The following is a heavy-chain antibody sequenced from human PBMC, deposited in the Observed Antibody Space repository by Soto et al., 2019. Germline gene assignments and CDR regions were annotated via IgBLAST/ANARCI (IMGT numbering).Heavy chain of an antibody. D-gene: IGHD3-16*01. J-gene: IGHJ4*02. CDR1: GFTVSNNY. Sequence: EVQLVESGGGLIQPGGSLRLSCAVSGFTVSNNYMSWVRQAPGKGLEGVSVIYSGGYTAYGDSVKGRFTISRDNSKNTLYPKMKSRRPDDPAVFYCRTLGGGGGYWGQGTLVTVSS. V-gene: IGHV3-53*01. CDR2: IYSGGYT. CDR3: RTLGGGGGY.